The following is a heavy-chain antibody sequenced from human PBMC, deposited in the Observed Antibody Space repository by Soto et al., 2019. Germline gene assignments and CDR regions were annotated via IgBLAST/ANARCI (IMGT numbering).Heavy chain of an antibody. D-gene: IGHD3-10*01. V-gene: IGHV4-39*01. Sequence: QLQLQESGPGLVKPSETLSLTCTVSGGSISSSSYYWGWIRQPPGKGLEWIGSIYYSGSTYYNPSLKCRVTISVDTSKNQFSLKLSSVTAADTAVYYCATADGRFGERGGGYWGQGTLVTVSS. J-gene: IGHJ4*02. CDR1: GGSISSSSYY. CDR3: ATADGRFGERGGGY. CDR2: IYYSGST.